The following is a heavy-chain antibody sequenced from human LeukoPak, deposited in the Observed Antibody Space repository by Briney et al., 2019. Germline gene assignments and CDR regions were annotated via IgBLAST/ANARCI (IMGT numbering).Heavy chain of an antibody. Sequence: RPSETLSLTCTVSGGSISSSTYYWGWIRQPPGKGLEWIGSIYYSGSTYCNPSLKSRVTISVDTSKNQFSLSSVTAADTAVYYCARHSRGPAAGPAFDYWGQGTLVTVSS. V-gene: IGHV4-39*01. CDR1: GGSISSSTYY. D-gene: IGHD6-13*01. CDR3: ARHSRGPAAGPAFDY. J-gene: IGHJ4*02. CDR2: IYYSGST.